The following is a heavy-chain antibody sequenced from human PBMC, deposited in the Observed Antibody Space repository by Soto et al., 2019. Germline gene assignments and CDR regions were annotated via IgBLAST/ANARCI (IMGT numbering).Heavy chain of an antibody. CDR1: GFTFSSYA. V-gene: IGHV3-30-3*01. J-gene: IGHJ4*02. CDR3: ARDFPGLITMIRGVIDY. CDR2: ISYDGSNK. Sequence: VQLLESGGGLVQPGGSLRLSCAASGFTFSSYAMHWVRQAPGKGLEWVAVISYDGSNKYYADSVKGRFTISRDNSKNTLYLQMNSLRAEDTAVYYCARDFPGLITMIRGVIDYWGQGTLVTVSS. D-gene: IGHD3-22*01.